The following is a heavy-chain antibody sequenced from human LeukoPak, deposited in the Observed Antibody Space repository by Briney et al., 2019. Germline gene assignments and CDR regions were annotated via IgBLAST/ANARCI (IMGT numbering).Heavy chain of an antibody. Sequence: GGSLRLSCAASGFTFSSYGMHWVRQAPGKGLEWVAFIRYDGSNKYYADSAKGRFTISRDNSKNTLYLQMNSLRAEDTAVYYCAKDDLREDDAFDIWGQGTMVTVSS. V-gene: IGHV3-30*02. CDR1: GFTFSSYG. CDR2: IRYDGSNK. J-gene: IGHJ3*02. CDR3: AKDDLREDDAFDI.